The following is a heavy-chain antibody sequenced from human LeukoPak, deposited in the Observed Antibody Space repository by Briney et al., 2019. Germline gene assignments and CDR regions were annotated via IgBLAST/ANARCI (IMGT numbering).Heavy chain of an antibody. CDR3: ARGPDYYGSGRALYFDY. CDR2: IFHTGST. J-gene: IGHJ4*02. D-gene: IGHD3-10*01. Sequence: PSEPLSLTCAVSGFSISSGFFWGWIRQPPGKGLEWIGSIFHTGSTYYNPSLNSGVTISVDTSKNQLSLKLRSVTAADTAVYYCARGPDYYGSGRALYFDYWGQGILVTVSS. CDR1: GFSISSGFF. V-gene: IGHV4-38-2*01.